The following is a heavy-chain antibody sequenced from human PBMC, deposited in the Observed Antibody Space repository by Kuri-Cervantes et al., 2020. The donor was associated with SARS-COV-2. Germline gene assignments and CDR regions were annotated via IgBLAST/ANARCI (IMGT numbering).Heavy chain of an antibody. V-gene: IGHV3-7*01. CDR1: GMIFSRYW. CDR3: ARQGEADIAAPLRWFDY. Sequence: GESLKISCAASGMIFSRYWMSWVRQAPGKGLEWVANIKQDGSEKYYVDSVKGRFTISRDNAKNSLYMQMNSLRAEDTAVYYCARQGEADIAAPLRWFDYWGQGTLVTVSS. D-gene: IGHD6-6*01. CDR2: IKQDGSEK. J-gene: IGHJ4*02.